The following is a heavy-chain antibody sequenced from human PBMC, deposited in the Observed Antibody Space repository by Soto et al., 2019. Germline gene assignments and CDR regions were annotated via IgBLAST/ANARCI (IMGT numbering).Heavy chain of an antibody. CDR2: MNPGSGKT. D-gene: IGHD6-13*01. V-gene: IGHV1-8*02. J-gene: IGHJ5*02. CDR3: ARMASAGTLNWFDP. CDR1: GYTFINFD. Sequence: QVQLMQSGAEVKEPGASVRVSCKASGYTFINFDISWVRQATEQGLEWMGWMNPGSGKTGYASKFQGRVTMTRDASTSTAHLELSSLTSEDTAIYYCARMASAGTLNWFDPWGQGSLVTVSS.